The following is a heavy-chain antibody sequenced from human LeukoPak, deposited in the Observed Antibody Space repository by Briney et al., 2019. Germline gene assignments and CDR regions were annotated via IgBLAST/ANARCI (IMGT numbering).Heavy chain of an antibody. V-gene: IGHV3-21*01. J-gene: IGHJ4*02. D-gene: IGHD3-9*01. CDR1: GLTFSSYS. CDR2: ISSSSRYI. CDR3: ARGGSDILTQHDY. Sequence: GGSLRLSCAASGLTFSSYSMNWVRQAPGKGLEWVSSISSSSRYIYYADSVKGRFTISRDNAKNSLYLQMNSLRAEDTAVYYCARGGSDILTQHDYWGQGTLVTVSS.